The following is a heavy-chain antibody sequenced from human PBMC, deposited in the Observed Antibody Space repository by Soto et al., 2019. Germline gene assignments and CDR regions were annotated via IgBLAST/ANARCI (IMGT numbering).Heavy chain of an antibody. CDR1: GGSISSGDYY. CDR3: ARHYDSSGYGFPCFDY. J-gene: IGHJ4*02. CDR2: IYYSGST. D-gene: IGHD3-22*01. V-gene: IGHV4-30-4*01. Sequence: SEALSLTCTVSGGSISSGDYYWSWIRQPPGKGLEWIGYIYYSGSTYYNPSLKSRVTISVDTSKNQFSLKLSSVTAADTAVYYCARHYDSSGYGFPCFDYWGQGTLVTVSS.